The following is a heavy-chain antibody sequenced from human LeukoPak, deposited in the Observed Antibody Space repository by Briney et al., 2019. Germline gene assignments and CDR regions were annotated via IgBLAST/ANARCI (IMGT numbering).Heavy chain of an antibody. V-gene: IGHV3-30*03. J-gene: IGHJ6*02. D-gene: IGHD3-10*01. CDR2: ISYDGSEI. CDR1: GSTFSSYG. CDR3: ARYYGSGSFQDGMDV. Sequence: GGSLRLSCAASGSTFSSYGMHWVRQAPGKGLEWVAVISYDGSEIYYADSVKGRFTVSRDNSKNTLYLQMNSLRVEDTAVYYCARYYGSGSFQDGMDVWGQGTTVTVSS.